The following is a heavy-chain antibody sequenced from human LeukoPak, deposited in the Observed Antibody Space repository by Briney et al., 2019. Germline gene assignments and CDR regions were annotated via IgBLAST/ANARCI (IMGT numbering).Heavy chain of an antibody. J-gene: IGHJ4*02. CDR2: ISHEGRNK. CDR3: ARGSHQDYFGSMTYLFDY. CDR1: GFTFSSYT. Sequence: GRSLRLSCAASGFTFSSYTIYWVRQAPGKGLEWVTLISHEGRNKKYADSVKGRSTISRDNSKKTLYLEVNSLRPEGTAVYYCARGSHQDYFGSMTYLFDYWGQGILVTVSS. V-gene: IGHV3-30*04. D-gene: IGHD3-10*01.